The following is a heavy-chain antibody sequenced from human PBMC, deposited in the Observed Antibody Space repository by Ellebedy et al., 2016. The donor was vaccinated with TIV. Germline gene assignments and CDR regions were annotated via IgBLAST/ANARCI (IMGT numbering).Heavy chain of an antibody. V-gene: IGHV3-23*01. CDR2: ISGSGGTT. D-gene: IGHD4-23*01. CDR3: AKVRWDAFDI. J-gene: IGHJ3*02. Sequence: GESLKISCAASGFTFSTYAMSWVRQAPGKGLEWVSLISGSGGTTYYADSVKGRFTISRDNSKNTLYLQMNSLRAEDTAVYYCAKVRWDAFDIWGQGTMVTVSS. CDR1: GFTFSTYA.